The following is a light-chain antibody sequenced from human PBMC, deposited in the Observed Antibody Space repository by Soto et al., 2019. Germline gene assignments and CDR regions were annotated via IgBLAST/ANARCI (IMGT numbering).Light chain of an antibody. V-gene: IGLV1-40*01. CDR2: GNT. CDR3: QSHDSSLHASV. Sequence: QSVLTQPHSVSGAPGQSVTISCTGSSSNIGAGYDVHWYLQLPGTAPKLLIYGNTNRPSGVPDRFSGSKSGSSASLAITGLQAEDEADYYCQSHDSSLHASVFGTGTKRTVL. J-gene: IGLJ1*01. CDR1: SSNIGAGYD.